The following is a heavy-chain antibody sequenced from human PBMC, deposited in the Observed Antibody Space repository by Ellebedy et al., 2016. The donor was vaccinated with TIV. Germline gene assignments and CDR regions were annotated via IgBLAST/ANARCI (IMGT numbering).Heavy chain of an antibody. CDR3: ARDRYPGGGMDV. CDR2: ILPIFGTS. D-gene: IGHD3-16*02. J-gene: IGHJ6*02. CDR1: GGTFSTYV. Sequence: AASVKVSRKASGGTFSTYVINWVRQAPGQGLEWMGGILPIFGTSNYAQKFQGRVTVTADESTSTAYLELNSLRSEDTALYYCARDRYPGGGMDVWGQGTTVTVSS. V-gene: IGHV1-69*13.